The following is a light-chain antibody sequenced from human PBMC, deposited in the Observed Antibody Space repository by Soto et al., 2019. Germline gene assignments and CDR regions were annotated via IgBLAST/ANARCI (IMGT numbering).Light chain of an antibody. CDR2: GAS. J-gene: IGKJ1*01. V-gene: IGKV3-20*01. CDR1: QSVSSSY. CDR3: QQYGSSPPWT. Sequence: NGLTQSPSTPSLSPGEKATLSCRGIQSVSSSYLAWYQQKPGQAPRLLIYGASSRATGIPDRFSGSGSGTDFTLTISRLEPEDFAVYYCQQYGSSPPWTFGQGTKVDIK.